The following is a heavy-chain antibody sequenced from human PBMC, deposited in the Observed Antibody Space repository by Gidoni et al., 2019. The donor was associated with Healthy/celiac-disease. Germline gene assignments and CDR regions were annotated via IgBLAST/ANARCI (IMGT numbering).Heavy chain of an antibody. V-gene: IGHV3-33*01. Sequence: QVQLVESGGGVVQPGRSLRLSCAASGFTFSSYGMHWVRQAPGKGLEWVAVIWYDGSNKYYADSVKGRFTISRDNSKNTLYLQMNSLRAEDTAVYYCARDYVVITTYYYYGMDVWGQGTTVTVSS. D-gene: IGHD3-22*01. CDR2: IWYDGSNK. CDR3: ARDYVVITTYYYYGMDV. CDR1: GFTFSSYG. J-gene: IGHJ6*02.